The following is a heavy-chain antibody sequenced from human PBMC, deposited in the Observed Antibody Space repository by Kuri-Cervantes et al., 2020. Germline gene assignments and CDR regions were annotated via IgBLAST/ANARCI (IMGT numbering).Heavy chain of an antibody. CDR2: INSYNGNT. CDR3: ATSRLRKAGGSHYFDY. V-gene: IGHV1-18*01. J-gene: IGHJ4*02. D-gene: IGHD1-26*01. CDR1: GYTFTSSG. Sequence: ASVKVSCKASGYTFTSSGITWVRQAPGQGLEWMAWINSYNGNTNYAQKFQGRVTMTEDTSTDTAYMELSSLRSEDTAVYYCATSRLRKAGGSHYFDYWGQGTLVTVSS.